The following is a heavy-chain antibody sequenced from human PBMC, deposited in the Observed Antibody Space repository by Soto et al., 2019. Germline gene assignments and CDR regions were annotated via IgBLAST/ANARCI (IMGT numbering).Heavy chain of an antibody. V-gene: IGHV1-69*13. D-gene: IGHD3-22*01. CDR2: IIPIFGTA. CDR1: GGTFSSYA. Sequence: GASVKVSCKASGGTFSSYAISWVRQAPGQGLEWMGGIIPIFGTANYAQKFQGRVTITADESTSTAYMELSSLRSEDTAVYYCARDQHYYDSSGYYPEIWGQGTLVTVSS. J-gene: IGHJ4*02. CDR3: ARDQHYYDSSGYYPEI.